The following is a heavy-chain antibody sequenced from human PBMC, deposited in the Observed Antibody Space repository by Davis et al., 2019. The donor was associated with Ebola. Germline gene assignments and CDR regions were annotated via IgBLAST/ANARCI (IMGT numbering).Heavy chain of an antibody. J-gene: IGHJ4*02. CDR2: INHSGST. Sequence: GSLRLSCAVYGGSFSGYYWSWIRQPPGKGLEWIGEINHSGSTNYNPSLKSRVTISVDTSKNQFSLKLSSVTAADTAVYYCARVRGNSNLNDYWGQGTLVTVSS. V-gene: IGHV4-34*01. CDR1: GGSFSGYY. D-gene: IGHD4-23*01. CDR3: ARVRGNSNLNDY.